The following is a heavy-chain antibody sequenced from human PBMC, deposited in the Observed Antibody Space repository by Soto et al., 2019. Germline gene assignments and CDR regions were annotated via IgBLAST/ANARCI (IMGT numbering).Heavy chain of an antibody. CDR3: TQYHDY. D-gene: IGHD2-2*01. CDR2: IKRKTDGGTT. J-gene: IGHJ4*02. Sequence: GGSLRLSWAAFGFPFSNAWISWVRQAPGKGREWVGRIKRKTDGGTTDYAAPVKGRFTISRDDSKNTLYLQMNSLKTEDTAVYYCTQYHDYWGQGTLVTVSS. V-gene: IGHV3-15*01. CDR1: GFPFSNAW.